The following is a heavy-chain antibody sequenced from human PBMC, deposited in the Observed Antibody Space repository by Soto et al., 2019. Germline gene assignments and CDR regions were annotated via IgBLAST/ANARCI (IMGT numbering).Heavy chain of an antibody. D-gene: IGHD4-17*01. J-gene: IGHJ4*02. V-gene: IGHV4-31*03. CDR2: IYYSGST. Sequence: SETLSLTCTVSGGSISSGGYYWSWIRQHPGKGLEWIGYIYYSGSTYYNPSLKSRVTISVDTSKNQFSLKLSSVTAADTAVYYCARDDYGDYSYDYWGQGTLVTVSS. CDR1: GGSISSGGYY. CDR3: ARDDYGDYSYDY.